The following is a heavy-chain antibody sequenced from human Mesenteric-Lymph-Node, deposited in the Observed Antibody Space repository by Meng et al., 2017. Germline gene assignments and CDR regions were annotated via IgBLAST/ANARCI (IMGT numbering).Heavy chain of an antibody. CDR3: AKEKDGSLVY. CDR1: GGFISNNNW. Sequence: VHLQESGQGLVKPSGPLSLTFDVSGGFISNNNWWSWVRQPPGKGLEWIGEIHHSVSTSYTPSLKSRVTISVDRSKNQFSLKLTSVTAADTAIYYCAKEKDGSLVYWGQGTLVTVSS. J-gene: IGHJ4*02. CDR2: IHHSVST. V-gene: IGHV4-4*02. D-gene: IGHD3-16*02.